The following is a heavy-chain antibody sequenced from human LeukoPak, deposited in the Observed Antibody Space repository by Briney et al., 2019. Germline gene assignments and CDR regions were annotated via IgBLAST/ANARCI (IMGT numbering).Heavy chain of an antibody. CDR3: ATSTRRLYVGYYYMDV. V-gene: IGHV1-69*05. J-gene: IGHJ6*03. CDR1: GGTFSSYA. Sequence: SVKVSCKASGGTFSSYAISWVRQAPGQGLEWLGGIIPIFGTANYAQKFQGRVTITTDESTSTAYMELSSLRSEDTAVYYCATSTRRLYVGYYYMDVWGKGTTVTVSS. CDR2: IIPIFGTA. D-gene: IGHD2-2*02.